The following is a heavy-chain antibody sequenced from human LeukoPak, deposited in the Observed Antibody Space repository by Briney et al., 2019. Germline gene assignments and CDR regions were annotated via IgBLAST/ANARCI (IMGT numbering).Heavy chain of an antibody. Sequence: ASESLSLTCAVSGGSVSSRDYNWGWVRQPPGKGLEWVGSVYYSGSTYYNPSLKSRVTLSVDTSKHQFSLKLSSVTAADTAVYYCARGSGSSGYWYWGQGTLVTVSS. V-gene: IGHV4-39*07. D-gene: IGHD3-22*01. CDR2: VYYSGST. J-gene: IGHJ4*02. CDR1: GGSVSSRDYN. CDR3: ARGSGSSGYWY.